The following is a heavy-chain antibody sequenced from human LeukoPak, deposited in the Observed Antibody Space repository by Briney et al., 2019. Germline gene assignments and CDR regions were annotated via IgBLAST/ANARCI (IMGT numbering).Heavy chain of an antibody. CDR2: IIPIFGTA. CDR1: GGTFSSYA. J-gene: IGHJ4*02. CDR3: ASGYYDSSGSLDVDY. Sequence: ASVKVSCKASGGTFSSYAISWVRQAPGQGLEWMGGIIPIFGTANYAQKFQGRVTITTDESTSTAYMELGSLRSEDTAVYYCASGYYDSSGSLDVDYWGQGTLVTVSS. V-gene: IGHV1-69*05. D-gene: IGHD3-22*01.